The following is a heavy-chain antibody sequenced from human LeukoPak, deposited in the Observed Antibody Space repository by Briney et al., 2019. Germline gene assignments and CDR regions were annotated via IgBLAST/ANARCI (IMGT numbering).Heavy chain of an antibody. Sequence: SETLSLTCTVSGGSISSSSYYWGWIRQSPGKGLEWIGSIYYSGSTYYNPSLKSRVTISVDTSKNQFSLKLSSVTAADTAVYYCARHHPSGYSSSWYHWGQGTLVTVSS. J-gene: IGHJ5*02. CDR1: GGSISSSSYY. CDR2: IYYSGST. D-gene: IGHD6-13*01. CDR3: ARHHPSGYSSSWYH. V-gene: IGHV4-39*01.